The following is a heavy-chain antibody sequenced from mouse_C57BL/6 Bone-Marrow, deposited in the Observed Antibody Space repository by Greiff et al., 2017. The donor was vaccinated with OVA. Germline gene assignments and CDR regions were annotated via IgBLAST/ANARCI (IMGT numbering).Heavy chain of an antibody. D-gene: IGHD2-13*01. J-gene: IGHJ4*01. CDR2: IYPGSGST. V-gene: IGHV1-55*01. CDR3: ARQVDYRYYAMDY. Sequence: VQLQQPGAELVKPGASVKMSCKASGYTFTSYWITWVKQRPGQGLEWIGDIYPGSGSTNYNEKFKSKATLTVDTSSSTAYMQLSSLTSEDSAVYYCARQVDYRYYAMDYWGQGTSVTVSS. CDR1: GYTFTSYW.